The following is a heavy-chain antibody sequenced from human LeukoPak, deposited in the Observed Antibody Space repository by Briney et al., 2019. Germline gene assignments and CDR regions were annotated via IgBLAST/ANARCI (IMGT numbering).Heavy chain of an antibody. CDR2: INPNSGGT. D-gene: IGHD6-6*01. CDR3: ARSDGQTYSSSSLAIFDY. Sequence: ASVKVSCKASGYTFTGYYIHWVRQAPGQGLEWMGWINPNSGGTNYAQKFQGRVTMTRDTSISTAYMELSRLRSDDTAVYYCARSDGQTYSSSSLAIFDYWGQGTLVTVSS. CDR1: GYTFTGYY. V-gene: IGHV1-2*02. J-gene: IGHJ4*02.